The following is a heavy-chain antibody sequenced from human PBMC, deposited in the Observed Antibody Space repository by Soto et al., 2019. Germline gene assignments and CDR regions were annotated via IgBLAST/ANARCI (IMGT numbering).Heavy chain of an antibody. CDR1: GFTFSSYA. CDR2: ISGSGGST. Sequence: GGSLRLSCAASGFTFSSYAMSWVRQAPGKGLEWVSAISGSGGSTYYADSVKGRFTISRDNSKNTLYLQMNSLRAEDTAVYYCAKVPKPLYCSSTSCQYYWGQGTLVTVSS. V-gene: IGHV3-23*01. J-gene: IGHJ4*02. CDR3: AKVPKPLYCSSTSCQYY. D-gene: IGHD2-2*01.